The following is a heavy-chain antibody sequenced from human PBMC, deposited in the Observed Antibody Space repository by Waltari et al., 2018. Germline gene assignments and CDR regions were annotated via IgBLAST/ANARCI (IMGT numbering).Heavy chain of an antibody. CDR1: GFTLSRFG. V-gene: IGHV3-33*01. D-gene: IGHD2-15*01. J-gene: IGHJ4*02. Sequence: QVQLVESGGGVVQPGRSLRLSCAASGFTLSRFGMHWVRQAPGKGLEWVAVIGHDGSNEYYVDSVKGRFTISRDNSKNTLYLQMNSLRAEDSAVYYCASQSTTLFDYWGQGTLVTVSS. CDR3: ASQSTTLFDY. CDR2: IGHDGSNE.